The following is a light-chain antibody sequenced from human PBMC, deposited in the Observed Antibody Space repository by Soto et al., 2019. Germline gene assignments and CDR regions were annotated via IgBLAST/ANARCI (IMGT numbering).Light chain of an antibody. CDR3: LSYTASSTVV. Sequence: QSVLTQPASVSGSPGQSITISCTGTSSDIGAYNSVSWYQHHPGKAPKLIVFQVSFRPSAVSDRFSGSKSDNTPSLPISGLQTEDEADYYCLSYTASSTVVFGTGTKVTVL. CDR2: QVS. J-gene: IGLJ1*01. CDR1: SSDIGAYNS. V-gene: IGLV2-14*01.